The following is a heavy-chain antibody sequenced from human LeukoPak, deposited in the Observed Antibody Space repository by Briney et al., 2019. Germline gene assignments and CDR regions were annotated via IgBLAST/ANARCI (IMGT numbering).Heavy chain of an antibody. D-gene: IGHD3-22*01. V-gene: IGHV3-74*01. CDR3: ARAPSEIGGYYPEYFRH. CDR1: GFTFSSYW. Sequence: GGSLGLSCAASGFTFSSYWMHWVRQAPGKGLVWVSRIKSDGSTRYADSVKGRFTVSRDNAKNTVSLQMNSLRAEDTGVYYCARAPSEIGGYYPEYFRHWGQGTLVIVSS. J-gene: IGHJ1*01. CDR2: IKSDGST.